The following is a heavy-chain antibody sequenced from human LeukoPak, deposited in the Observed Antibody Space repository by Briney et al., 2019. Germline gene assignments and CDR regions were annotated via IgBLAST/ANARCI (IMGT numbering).Heavy chain of an antibody. CDR2: IIPIFGTA. Sequence: SVKVSCKASGGTFSSYAISWVQQAPGQGLEWMGRIIPIFGTANYAQKFQGRVTITTDESTSTAYMELSSLRSEDTAVYYCAREIAAAALGGVFVYYYMDVWGKGTTVTVSS. CDR3: AREIAAAALGGVFVYYYMDV. CDR1: GGTFSSYA. J-gene: IGHJ6*03. V-gene: IGHV1-69*05. D-gene: IGHD6-13*01.